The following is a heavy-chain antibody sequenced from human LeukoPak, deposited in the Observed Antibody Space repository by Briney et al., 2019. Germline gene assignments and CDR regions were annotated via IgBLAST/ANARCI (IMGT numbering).Heavy chain of an antibody. V-gene: IGHV3-43*01. Sequence: GESLRLSCAASGFVFDDYTMHWVRQAPGKGLEWVSLISWDGVIAHYSDSVKGRFNISRDNSKNSLYLQMNSLRTEDSALYYCAKEVSGGSYYEWVENWGQGTLVTVSS. CDR2: ISWDGVIA. J-gene: IGHJ4*02. CDR1: GFVFDDYT. CDR3: AKEVSGGSYYEWVEN. D-gene: IGHD3-16*01.